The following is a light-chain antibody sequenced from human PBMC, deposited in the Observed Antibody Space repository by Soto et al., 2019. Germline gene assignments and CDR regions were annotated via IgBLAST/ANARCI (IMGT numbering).Light chain of an antibody. CDR3: RSYTSSSTYV. Sequence: QSVLAQPASVSGSPGQSITISCTGTRSDVGGYNYVYWHQQHPGKAPKLMIYDVTNRPSGVSDRFSGSKSSNTASLTISGLQAEDEADYYCRSYTSSSTYVFGAGTKVTVL. V-gene: IGLV2-14*01. J-gene: IGLJ1*01. CDR1: RSDVGGYNY. CDR2: DVT.